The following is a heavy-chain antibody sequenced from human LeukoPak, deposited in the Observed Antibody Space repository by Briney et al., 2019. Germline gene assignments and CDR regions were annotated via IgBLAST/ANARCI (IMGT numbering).Heavy chain of an antibody. CDR2: IRYDGSNK. CDR1: GFTFSSYG. J-gene: IGHJ4*02. V-gene: IGHV3-30*02. D-gene: IGHD3-10*01. CDR3: AKAFIWFGELWQVDY. Sequence: GGSLRLSCAASGFTFSSYGMHWVRQAPGKGLEWVTFIRYDGSNKNYADSVKGRFTISRDNSQNTLYLQMNSLRAEDTAVYYCAKAFIWFGELWQVDYWGQGTLVTVSS.